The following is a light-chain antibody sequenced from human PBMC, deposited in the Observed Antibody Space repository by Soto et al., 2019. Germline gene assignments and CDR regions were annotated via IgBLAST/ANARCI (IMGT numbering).Light chain of an antibody. J-gene: IGLJ1*01. CDR1: SSDVGGYNY. CDR2: DVS. CDR3: SSYAGSDKKV. Sequence: QSVLTQPASVSGSPGQSITISCTGTSSDVGGYNYVSWYQQHPGKAPKLMIYDVSNRPSGVSNRFSGSKSGNTASLTISGLQADDEADDYCSSYAGSDKKVFGSGTKFTVL. V-gene: IGLV2-14*01.